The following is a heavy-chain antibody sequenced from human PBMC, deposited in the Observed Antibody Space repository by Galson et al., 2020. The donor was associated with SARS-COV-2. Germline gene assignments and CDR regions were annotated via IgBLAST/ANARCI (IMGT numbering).Heavy chain of an antibody. CDR2: IYYTGNT. CDR1: GDSINSGGYH. CDR3: ASFYGVSGGIES. Sequence: ETSETLSLTCTVSGDSINSGGYHWSWIRQHPGKGLEWIGYIYYTGNTYYNPSLRSRLTISVDTSKNQFSLKLNSVTAADTAVYYCASFYGVSGGIESWGQGTLVTVSS. J-gene: IGHJ4*02. V-gene: IGHV4-31*03. D-gene: IGHD4-17*01.